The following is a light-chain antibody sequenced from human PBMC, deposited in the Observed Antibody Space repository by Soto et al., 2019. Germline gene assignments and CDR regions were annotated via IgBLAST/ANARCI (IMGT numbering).Light chain of an antibody. CDR1: QSVSSSY. CDR3: QLYGSSPVIA. J-gene: IGKJ5*01. V-gene: IGKV3-20*01. Sequence: EIVLTQSPGTLSLSPGERATLSCRASQSVSSSYLAWYQQKPGQAPRLLIYGAFNRATGIPDRFSGSGSGTDFTLTISRLEPEDFAVYYCQLYGSSPVIAFGQGTRLAIK. CDR2: GAF.